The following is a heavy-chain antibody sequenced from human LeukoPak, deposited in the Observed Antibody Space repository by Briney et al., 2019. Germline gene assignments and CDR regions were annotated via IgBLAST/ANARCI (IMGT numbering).Heavy chain of an antibody. CDR3: ARDFEGVGGGDSDYHYMDV. J-gene: IGHJ6*03. Sequence: GASVKVSCKASGYTFTSYDINWVRQATGQGLEWMGIINPSGGSTSYAQKFQGRVTMTRDMSTSTVYMELSSLRSEDTAVYYCARDFEGVGGGDSDYHYMDVWGKGTTVTVSS. CDR2: INPSGGST. V-gene: IGHV1-46*01. CDR1: GYTFTSYD. D-gene: IGHD2-21*02.